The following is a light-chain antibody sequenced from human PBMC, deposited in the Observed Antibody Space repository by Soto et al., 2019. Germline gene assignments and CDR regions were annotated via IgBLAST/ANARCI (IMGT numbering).Light chain of an antibody. J-gene: IGKJ4*01. V-gene: IGKV3-20*01. CDR1: QSVSSSY. CDR2: GAS. CDR3: QQYGSFPLT. Sequence: EIVLTQSPGTLSLSPGERATLSCRASQSVSSSYLAWYQQKPGQAPRLLIYGASSRATGIPDRFSGSGSGTDFTLTISRLEPEDFAVYYCQQYGSFPLTFGGGTNVEIK.